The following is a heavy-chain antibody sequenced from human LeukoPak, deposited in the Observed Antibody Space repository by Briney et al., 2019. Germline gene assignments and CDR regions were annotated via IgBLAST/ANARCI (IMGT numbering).Heavy chain of an antibody. CDR2: ISISSRYI. D-gene: IGHD3-22*01. CDR1: GLTFSSYS. J-gene: IGHJ4*02. Sequence: GGSLRLSCAASGLTFSSYSMNWVCQAPGKGLEWVSYISISSRYIYYADSLKGRFTISRDNAKSSLYLQMSSLRAEDTAVYYCASAGYYERSGYTYYFHYWGQGTAVTVSS. CDR3: ASAGYYERSGYTYYFHY. V-gene: IGHV3-21*01.